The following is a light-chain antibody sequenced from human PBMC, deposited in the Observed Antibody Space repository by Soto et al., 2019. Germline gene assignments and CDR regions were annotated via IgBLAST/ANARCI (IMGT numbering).Light chain of an antibody. CDR3: QQYNNWPPLT. CDR2: GAS. V-gene: IGKV3-15*01. J-gene: IGKJ4*01. Sequence: EKVMTQSPATLSVSPGERATLSCRASQSVSSSFAWYQQKPGQAPRLLIYGASTRATGIPARFSGSGSGTEFTLTISSLQSEDFAIYYCQQYNNWPPLTFGGGTKVEIK. CDR1: QSVSSS.